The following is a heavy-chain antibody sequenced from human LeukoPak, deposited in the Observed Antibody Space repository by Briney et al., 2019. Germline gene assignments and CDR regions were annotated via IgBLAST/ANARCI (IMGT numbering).Heavy chain of an antibody. J-gene: IGHJ4*02. V-gene: IGHV1-46*01. D-gene: IGHD6-13*01. Sequence: ASVKVSCKASGYIFTSFYMHWVRQAPGQGLEWMGIINPSGGSTSYAQKFQGRVTMTRVTSTSTVYMELSSLRSEDTAVYYCARTHSSSWYERFNFDYWGQGTLVTVSS. CDR2: INPSGGST. CDR1: GYIFTSFY. CDR3: ARTHSSSWYERFNFDY.